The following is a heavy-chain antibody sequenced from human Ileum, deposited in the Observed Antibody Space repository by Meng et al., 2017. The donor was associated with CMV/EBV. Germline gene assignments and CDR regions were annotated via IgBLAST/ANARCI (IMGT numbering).Heavy chain of an antibody. D-gene: IGHD1-26*01. V-gene: IGHV4-34*01. Sequence: TLSLTCAVYGGSFSGYYWSWIRQPPGKGLEWIGEINHSGSTNYNPSLKSRVTISVDTSKNQFSLKLSSVTAADTAVYYCARVGGSYSSWGQGTLVTVSS. CDR1: GGSFSGYY. CDR3: ARVGGSYSS. J-gene: IGHJ5*02. CDR2: INHSGST.